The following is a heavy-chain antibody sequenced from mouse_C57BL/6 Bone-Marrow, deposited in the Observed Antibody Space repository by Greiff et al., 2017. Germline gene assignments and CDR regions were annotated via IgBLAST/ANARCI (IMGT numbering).Heavy chain of an antibody. D-gene: IGHD1-1*01. CDR2: ISYDGSN. Sequence: EVKLMESGPGLVKPSQSLSLTCSVTGYSITSGYYWNWIRQFPGNKLEWMGYISYDGSNNYNPSLKNRISITRDTSKNQFFLKLNSVTTEDTATYYCARDRYGSSYAMDYWGQGTSVTVSS. CDR1: GYSITSGYY. CDR3: ARDRYGSSYAMDY. V-gene: IGHV3-6*01. J-gene: IGHJ4*01.